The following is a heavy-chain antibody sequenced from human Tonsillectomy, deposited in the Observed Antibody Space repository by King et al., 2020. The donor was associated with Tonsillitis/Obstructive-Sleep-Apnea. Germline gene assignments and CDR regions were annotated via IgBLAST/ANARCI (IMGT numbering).Heavy chain of an antibody. CDR1: GFSFSSFG. J-gene: IGHJ3*02. CDR3: ARDVGSGSSPALDI. V-gene: IGHV3-33*01. Sequence: QLVQSGGGVVQPGRSLRLSCAAAGFSFSSFGMHWVRHGPGKGLEWVAIIYYEGNNKYYADAVKGPFTISRDNSKNTLYLQMNSLRAEETAVYYCARDVGSGSSPALDIWGQGTMVTVSS. CDR2: IYYEGNNK. D-gene: IGHD6-25*01.